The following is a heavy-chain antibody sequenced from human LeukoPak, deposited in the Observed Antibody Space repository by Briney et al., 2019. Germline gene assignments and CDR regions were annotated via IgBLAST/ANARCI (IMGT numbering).Heavy chain of an antibody. Sequence: PGGSLRLSCAASGFTFSDYYMSWIRQAPGKGLEWVSYISSSGSTIYYADSVKGRFTISRDNAKNSLYLQMNSLRAEDTAVYYCARHKSRDIVVVPAAIDSSRSDAFDIWGQGTMVTVSS. D-gene: IGHD2-2*01. CDR2: ISSSGSTI. J-gene: IGHJ3*02. CDR3: ARHKSRDIVVVPAAIDSSRSDAFDI. V-gene: IGHV3-11*01. CDR1: GFTFSDYY.